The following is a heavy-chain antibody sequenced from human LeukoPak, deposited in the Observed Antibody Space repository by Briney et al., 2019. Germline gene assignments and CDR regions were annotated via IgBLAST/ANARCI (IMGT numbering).Heavy chain of an antibody. Sequence: SETLSLTCTVSGGSISSYYWSWIRQPPGKGLEWIGYIYYSGSTNYNPSLKSRATISVDMSKKHFFLDLSSVTAADTAVYYCARAVHYSGTSYQYTGGYYYFDFWGQGTLVTVSS. D-gene: IGHD3-10*01. CDR1: GGSISSYY. CDR2: IYYSGST. V-gene: IGHV4-59*01. CDR3: ARAVHYSGTSYQYTGGYYYFDF. J-gene: IGHJ4*02.